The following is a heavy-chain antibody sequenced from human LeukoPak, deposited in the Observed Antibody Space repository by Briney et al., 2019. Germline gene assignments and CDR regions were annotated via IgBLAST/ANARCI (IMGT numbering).Heavy chain of an antibody. V-gene: IGHV3-33*01. CDR3: ARDKLLTGYSSGWPSGNFDY. CDR2: IWYDGSNK. D-gene: IGHD6-19*01. Sequence: GGVLRLSCAASGFSFSSYGMHWVRQDPGKGREGVAVIWYDGSNKYYADSVKGRFTISRDNTKNTLYLQMNSLRAEDTAVYYCARDKLLTGYSSGWPSGNFDYWGQGTLVTVSS. CDR1: GFSFSSYG. J-gene: IGHJ4*02.